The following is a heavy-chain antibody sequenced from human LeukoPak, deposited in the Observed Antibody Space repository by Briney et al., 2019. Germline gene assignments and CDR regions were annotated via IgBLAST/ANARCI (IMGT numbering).Heavy chain of an antibody. Sequence: PSETLSLTCTVSGDSISSYYWSWIRQPPGKGLEWIGYMYYSGSTNYNPSLKRRVTISVDTSKNQFSLKLSSVTDADTAVYYRARSYSSSWSDAFDIWGQGTMVTVSS. CDR2: MYYSGST. CDR1: GDSISSYY. J-gene: IGHJ3*02. D-gene: IGHD6-13*01. V-gene: IGHV4-59*01. CDR3: ARSYSSSWSDAFDI.